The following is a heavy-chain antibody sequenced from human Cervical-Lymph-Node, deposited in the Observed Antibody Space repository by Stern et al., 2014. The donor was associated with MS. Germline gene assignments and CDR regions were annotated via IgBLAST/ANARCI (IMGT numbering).Heavy chain of an antibody. CDR1: GFTFSRYD. J-gene: IGHJ4*01. CDR3: ASWTVTTGFDY. CDR2: VGTTCDT. V-gene: IGHV3-13*01. D-gene: IGHD4-17*01. Sequence: EVQLEESGGGLVQPGGSLRLSCAASGFTFSRYDMHWVRQPTGKGLEWVSAVGTTCDTYYADSVKGRFTIARENAKNSFFLQMNSLRVGDTAVYYCASWTVTTGFDYWGLGTLVTVSS.